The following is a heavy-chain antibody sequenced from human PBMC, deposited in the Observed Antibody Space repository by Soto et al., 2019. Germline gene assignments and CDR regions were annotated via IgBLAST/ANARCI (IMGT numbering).Heavy chain of an antibody. D-gene: IGHD6-6*01. Sequence: PTLVHPAETLTLTSTFSGFSLSTYDVGVGWIRQPPGKALDWLAVIYWDDDKRYSPSLKSRLTITKDTSKNQVLLTMTNMDPVDTATYFCARSKYSISSFDYWGQGALVTVSS. J-gene: IGHJ4*02. CDR2: IYWDDDK. V-gene: IGHV2-5*02. CDR1: GFSLSTYDVG. CDR3: ARSKYSISSFDY.